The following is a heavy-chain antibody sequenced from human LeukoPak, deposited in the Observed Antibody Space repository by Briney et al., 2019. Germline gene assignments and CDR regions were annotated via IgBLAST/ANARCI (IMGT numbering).Heavy chain of an antibody. Sequence: SQTLSLTCAISGDCVSSNSAAWNWIRQSPSRGLEWLGRTYYRSKWYNDYAVSVKSRITINPDTSKNQFSLQLNSVTPEDTAVYYCARVLMVRGVLGFDPWGQGTLVTVSS. D-gene: IGHD3-10*01. CDR3: ARVLMVRGVLGFDP. J-gene: IGHJ5*02. CDR2: TYYRSKWYN. CDR1: GDCVSSNSAA. V-gene: IGHV6-1*01.